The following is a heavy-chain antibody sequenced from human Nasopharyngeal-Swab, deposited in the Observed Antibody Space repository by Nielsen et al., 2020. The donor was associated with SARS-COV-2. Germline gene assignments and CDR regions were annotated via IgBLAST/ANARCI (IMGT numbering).Heavy chain of an antibody. CDR1: GFTFSSYA. D-gene: IGHD6-13*01. CDR2: ISSNGGST. CDR3: VKDSSSWLDYFDY. J-gene: IGHJ4*02. Sequence: ESLKISCSASGFTFSSYAMHWVRQAPGKGLEYVSAISSNGGSTYYADSVKGRFTISRDNSKNTLYLQMSSLRAEDTAVYYCVKDSSSWLDYFDYWGQGTLITVSS. V-gene: IGHV3-64D*06.